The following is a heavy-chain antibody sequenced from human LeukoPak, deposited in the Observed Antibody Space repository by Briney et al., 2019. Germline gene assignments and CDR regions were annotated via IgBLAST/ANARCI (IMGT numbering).Heavy chain of an antibody. D-gene: IGHD6-13*01. V-gene: IGHV1-2*02. CDR3: ARDWDSSSWNGSGDY. J-gene: IGHJ4*02. CDR1: GYTFTGYY. Sequence: ASVKVPCKASGYTFTGYYMHWVRHAPGQGLEWMGWINPNSGGTNYAQKFQGRVTVTRDTSISTAYMELSRLRSDDTAVYYCARDWDSSSWNGSGDYWGQGTLVTVSS. CDR2: INPNSGGT.